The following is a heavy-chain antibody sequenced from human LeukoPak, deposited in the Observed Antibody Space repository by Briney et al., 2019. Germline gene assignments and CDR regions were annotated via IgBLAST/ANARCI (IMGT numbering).Heavy chain of an antibody. V-gene: IGHV1-24*01. CDR1: DYVLSELS. D-gene: IGHD3-22*01. J-gene: IGHJ6*02. CDR2: LESEDGGR. Sequence: WASVKVSCKVSDYVLSELSIHWVRQAPGQGLEWMGGLESEDGGRIYARKFQGRLTMSEDTSRNTAYMELRSLRSEDTAVYYCATIDRPQCHNAMDVWGQGTKVTVSS. CDR3: ATIDRPQCHNAMDV.